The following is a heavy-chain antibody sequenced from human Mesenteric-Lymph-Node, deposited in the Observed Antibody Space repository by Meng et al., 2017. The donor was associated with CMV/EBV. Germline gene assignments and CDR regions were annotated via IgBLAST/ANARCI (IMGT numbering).Heavy chain of an antibody. CDR2: IKQDGSEK. J-gene: IGHJ6*02. D-gene: IGHD2-2*01. CDR1: GFTFSSYW. Sequence: GGSLRLSCAASGFTFSSYWMSWVRQAPGKGLEWVANIKQDGSEKYYVDSVKGRFTISRDNAKNSLYLQMNSLRAEDTAVYYCAKDRGCSNKSCYLGYYYGMDVWGQGTTVTVSS. V-gene: IGHV3-7*01. CDR3: AKDRGCSNKSCYLGYYYGMDV.